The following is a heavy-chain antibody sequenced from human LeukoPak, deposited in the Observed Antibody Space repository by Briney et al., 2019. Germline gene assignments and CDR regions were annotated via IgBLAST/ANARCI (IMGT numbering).Heavy chain of an antibody. CDR3: ARGRYFDWPPAPYFDY. D-gene: IGHD3-9*01. CDR1: GGSIRSYY. V-gene: IGHV4-59*01. CDR2: IYYSGST. Sequence: PSETLSLTCTVSGGSIRSYYWSWIRQPPGKGLEWMGYIYYSGSTNYNPSLKSRVTISVDTSKNQFSLKLSSVTAADTAVYYCARGRYFDWPPAPYFDYWGQGTLVTASS. J-gene: IGHJ4*02.